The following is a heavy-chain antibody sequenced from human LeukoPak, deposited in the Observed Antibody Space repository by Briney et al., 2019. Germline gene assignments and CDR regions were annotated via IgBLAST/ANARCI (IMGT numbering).Heavy chain of an antibody. D-gene: IGHD3-10*01. CDR1: GYTFTGYY. CDR3: ARETYGSGSYYKY. V-gene: IGHV1-2*02. J-gene: IGHJ4*02. CDR2: INPNSGGT. Sequence: GASVKVSCKASGYTFTGYYMDWVRQAPGQGHEWMGWINPNSGGTNYAQKFQGRVTMTRDTSISTAYMELSRLRSDDTAVYYCARETYGSGSYYKYWGQGTLVTVSS.